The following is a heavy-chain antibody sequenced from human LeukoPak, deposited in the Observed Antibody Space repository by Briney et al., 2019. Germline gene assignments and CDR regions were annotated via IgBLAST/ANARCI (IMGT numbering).Heavy chain of an antibody. CDR3: TTHSKIQLWLKGFYYYMDV. V-gene: IGHV3-15*01. J-gene: IGHJ6*03. D-gene: IGHD5-18*01. CDR2: IKSKTDGGTT. CDR1: GFTFSNAW. Sequence: GGSLRLSCAASGFTFSNAWMSWVRQAPGKGLEWVGRIKSKTDGGTTDYAAPVKGRFTISRDDSKNTLYLQMNSLKTEDTAVYYCTTHSKIQLWLKGFYYYMDVWGKGTTVTISS.